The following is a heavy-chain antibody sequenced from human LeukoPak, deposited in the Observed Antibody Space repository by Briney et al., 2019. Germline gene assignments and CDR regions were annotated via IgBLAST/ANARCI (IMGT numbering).Heavy chain of an antibody. CDR2: IRYDGSNK. CDR3: AGDHYYHASRGYLSFLKRGDYFDY. CDR1: GFTFSTYG. J-gene: IGHJ4*02. D-gene: IGHD3-22*01. Sequence: GGSLRLSCAASGFTFSTYGMHWVHQAPGKGLEWVAFIRYDGSNKYYADSVKGRFTISRDISKNTLYLQMNSLRAEDTAVYYCAGDHYYHASRGYLSFLKRGDYFDYWGQGTLVTVSS. V-gene: IGHV3-30*02.